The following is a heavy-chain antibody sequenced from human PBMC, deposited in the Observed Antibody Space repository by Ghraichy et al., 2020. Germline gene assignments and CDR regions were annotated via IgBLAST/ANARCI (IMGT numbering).Heavy chain of an antibody. D-gene: IGHD3-16*01. CDR2: ISFDTRNK. Sequence: GSLRLSCAASGFTFTNYAMYWVRQAPGKGLEWVAVISFDTRNKYYADSVKGRFTISRDNSQNTLYLQMKSLRDEDTAVYYCARDGPWRLRLGELYYWGQGTLVAVSS. V-gene: IGHV3-30*04. CDR3: ARDGPWRLRLGELYY. J-gene: IGHJ4*02. CDR1: GFTFTNYA.